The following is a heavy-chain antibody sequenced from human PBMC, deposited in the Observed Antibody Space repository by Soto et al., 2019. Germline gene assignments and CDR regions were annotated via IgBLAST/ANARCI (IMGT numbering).Heavy chain of an antibody. D-gene: IGHD1-26*01. J-gene: IGHJ4*02. CDR2: IKQDGSEK. CDR3: ARVASGSYSGFDY. V-gene: IGHV3-7*03. CDR1: GFTFSTYW. Sequence: EVQLVESGGGLVQPGGSLRLSCAASGFTFSTYWMGWVRQAPGKGLEWVANIKQDGSEKYYVDSVKGRFTISRDNAKNSLYLQMNSLRAEDTAVYYCARVASGSYSGFDYWGQGTLVTVSS.